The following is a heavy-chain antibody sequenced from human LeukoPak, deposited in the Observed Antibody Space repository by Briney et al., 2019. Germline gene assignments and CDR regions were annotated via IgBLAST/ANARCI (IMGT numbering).Heavy chain of an antibody. D-gene: IGHD3-22*01. CDR3: ARLRYYDLNWYFDL. CDR2: TYHTGTT. J-gene: IGHJ2*01. V-gene: IGHV4-59*08. CDR1: GVSMSSSS. Sequence: PSETLSLTRTVSGVSMSSSSWSWIRQTPGKVLEWIGYTYHTGTTSYNPSLKSRVTISVDTSKSQFSLNLSSVTAADTAVYYCARLRYYDLNWYFDLWGRGTLVTVSS.